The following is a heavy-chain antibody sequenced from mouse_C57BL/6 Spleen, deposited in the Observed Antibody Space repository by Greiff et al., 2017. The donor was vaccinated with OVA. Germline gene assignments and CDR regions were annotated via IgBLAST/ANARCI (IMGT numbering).Heavy chain of an antibody. Sequence: EVMLVESGGGLVQPGGSLKLSCAASGFTFSDYYMYWVRLPPEKRLEWVAYISNGGGSTYYPDTVKGRFTISRDNAKNTLYLQMSRLQSEDTAMYYCARHDNYGPWFAYWGQGTLVTVSA. J-gene: IGHJ3*01. V-gene: IGHV5-12*01. D-gene: IGHD1-1*01. CDR2: ISNGGGST. CDR3: ARHDNYGPWFAY. CDR1: GFTFSDYY.